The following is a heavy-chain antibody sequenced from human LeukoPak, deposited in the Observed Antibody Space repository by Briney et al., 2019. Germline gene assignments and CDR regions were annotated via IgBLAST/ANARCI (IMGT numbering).Heavy chain of an antibody. V-gene: IGHV4-38-2*02. D-gene: IGHD3-10*01. J-gene: IGHJ6*03. CDR3: ARASMVRGLINLGRRLYYMDV. CDR2: INHSAST. CDR1: GYSISSGYY. Sequence: SETLSLTCTVSGYSISSGYYWSWIRQPPGKGLEWIGEINHSASTSYNPSLKSRVTISVDTSKNQFSLKLNSVTAADTAVYYCARASMVRGLINLGRRLYYMDVWGKGTTVTVTS.